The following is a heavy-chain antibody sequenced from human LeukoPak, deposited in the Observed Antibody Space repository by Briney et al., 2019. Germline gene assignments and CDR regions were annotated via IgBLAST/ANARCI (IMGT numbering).Heavy chain of an antibody. V-gene: IGHV1-2*02. J-gene: IGHJ4*02. CDR1: GYTFTSYY. CDR3: ARDLRDWNL. Sequence: GASVKVSCKASGYTFTSYYIHWVRQAPGQGPEWMGCIHPRDSSTTNAQKFQGRVTLTSDASINTAFLELTRLTSDDTAIYYCARDLRDWNLWAQGTLVTVSS. D-gene: IGHD1-7*01. CDR2: IHPRDSST.